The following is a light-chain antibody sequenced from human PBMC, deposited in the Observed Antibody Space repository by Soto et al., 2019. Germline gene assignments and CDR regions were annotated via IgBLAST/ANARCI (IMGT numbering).Light chain of an antibody. CDR3: SSSAGTYVDV. Sequence: QSALTQARSVSGSPGQSVTISCTGTSSDVGAYNYVSWYQRHAGKSPKVIIHDVSAMPSGVPDRFSASKSVNTASLTISGLQTEHDAYYCFSSSAGTYVDVYGSATKVTVL. V-gene: IGLV2-11*01. J-gene: IGLJ1*01. CDR2: DVS. CDR1: SSDVGAYNY.